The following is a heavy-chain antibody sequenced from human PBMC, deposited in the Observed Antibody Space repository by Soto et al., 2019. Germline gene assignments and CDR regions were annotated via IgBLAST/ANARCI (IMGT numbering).Heavy chain of an antibody. V-gene: IGHV1-69*01. Sequence: QVQLVQSGAEVRKPGSSVKVSCKASGGTFSRYPISWVLQAPGQGLEWMGGIIPMFGTANHAQKSQGRVNITADESTSTDYMELSSLRSEDTAMYFCARARAVAGLYHGMDVWGQGTTVIVSS. D-gene: IGHD6-19*01. CDR2: IIPMFGTA. J-gene: IGHJ6*02. CDR1: GGTFSRYP. CDR3: ARARAVAGLYHGMDV.